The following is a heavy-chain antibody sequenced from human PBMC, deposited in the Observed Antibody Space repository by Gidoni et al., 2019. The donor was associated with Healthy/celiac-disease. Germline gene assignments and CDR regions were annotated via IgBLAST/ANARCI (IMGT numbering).Heavy chain of an antibody. D-gene: IGHD3-3*01. Sequence: QVQLVQSGAEVKKPGASVKVSCQASGYTFTGYYMHWVLQAPGQGLEWMGWINPNSGGTNYAQKFQGRVTMTRDTSISTAYMELSRLRSDDTAVYYCARGGVINYDFWSGPVFDYWGQGTLVTVSS. V-gene: IGHV1-2*02. CDR1: GYTFTGYY. CDR2: INPNSGGT. CDR3: ARGGVINYDFWSGPVFDY. J-gene: IGHJ4*02.